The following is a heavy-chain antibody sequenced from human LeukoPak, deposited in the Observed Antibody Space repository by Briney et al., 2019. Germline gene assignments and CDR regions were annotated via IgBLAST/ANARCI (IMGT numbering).Heavy chain of an antibody. CDR3: ARHRWPPVEGVDY. J-gene: IGHJ4*02. D-gene: IGHD5-24*01. CDR1: GYTFTGYY. CDR2: INPNSGGT. V-gene: IGHV1-2*02. Sequence: GASVRVSCKASGYTFTGYYMHWVRQAPGQGLEWMGWINPNSGGTNYAQKFQGRVTMTRDTSISTAYMELSRLRSDDTAVYYCARHRWPPVEGVDYWGQGTLVTVSS.